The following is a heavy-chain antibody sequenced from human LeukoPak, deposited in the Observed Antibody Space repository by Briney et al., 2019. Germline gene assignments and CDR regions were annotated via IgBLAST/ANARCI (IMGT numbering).Heavy chain of an antibody. D-gene: IGHD3-3*01. CDR2: IRSKAYGGTT. CDR1: GFTFSSYS. J-gene: IGHJ6*02. V-gene: IGHV3-49*04. Sequence: GGSLRLSCAASGFTFSSYSMNWVRQAPGKGLEWVGFIRSKAYGGTTEYAASVKGRFTISRDDSKSIAYLQMNSLKTEDTAVYYCTRVLRFLEWLLLPYYYYGMDVWGQGTTVTVSS. CDR3: TRVLRFLEWLLLPYYYYGMDV.